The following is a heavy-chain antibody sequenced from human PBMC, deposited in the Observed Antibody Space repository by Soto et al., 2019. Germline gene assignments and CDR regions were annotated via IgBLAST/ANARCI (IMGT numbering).Heavy chain of an antibody. Sequence: ASVKVSCKAIGYSFTGYYMHWVRQAPGQGLEWMGMIHPSGGGATYAQKFLGRLTLTRDTSTSTVFMELSSLRSDDTAVYYCARGGHITVVTASFDYWGQGTLVTVSS. CDR2: IHPSGGGA. J-gene: IGHJ4*02. CDR1: GYSFTGYY. V-gene: IGHV1-46*03. CDR3: ARGGHITVVTASFDY. D-gene: IGHD2-21*02.